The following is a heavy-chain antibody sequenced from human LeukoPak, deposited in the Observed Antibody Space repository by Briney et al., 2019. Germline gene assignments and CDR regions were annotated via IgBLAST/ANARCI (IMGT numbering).Heavy chain of an antibody. Sequence: QVQLVQSGAEVKKPGSSVKVSCKASGGTFSSYAISWVRQAPGQGLEWMGWISAYNGNTNYAQKLQGRVTMTTDTSTSTAYMELRSLRSDGTAVYYCARGGYYDSSGYYPNDYWGQGTLVTVSS. CDR1: GGTFSSYA. V-gene: IGHV1-18*01. J-gene: IGHJ4*02. CDR2: ISAYNGNT. CDR3: ARGGYYDSSGYYPNDY. D-gene: IGHD3-22*01.